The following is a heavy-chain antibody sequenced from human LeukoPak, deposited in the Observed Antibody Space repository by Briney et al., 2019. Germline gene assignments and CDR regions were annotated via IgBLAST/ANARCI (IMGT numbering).Heavy chain of an antibody. D-gene: IGHD6-13*01. V-gene: IGHV4-59*01. J-gene: IGHJ4*02. CDR3: ARGTGNYADY. CDR1: GGSFSGYY. Sequence: SETLSLTCAVYGGSFSGYYWSWIRQSPGKGLEWIGYIYYTGSTTYNPSLKSRVTISVDTSKNQFSLKLSSVTAAGTAVYYCARGTGNYADYWGQGTLVTVSS. CDR2: IYYTGST.